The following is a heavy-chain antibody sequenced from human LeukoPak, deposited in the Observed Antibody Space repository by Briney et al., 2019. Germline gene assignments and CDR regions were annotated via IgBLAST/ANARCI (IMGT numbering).Heavy chain of an antibody. V-gene: IGHV3-23*01. D-gene: IGHD2-15*01. CDR1: GFTFSSSA. CDR2: ISNNGGYT. CDR3: ARGGAHRFDY. Sequence: PGGSLRLSCAASGFTFSSSAMSWVRQAPGKGLEWVSAISNNGGYTYYADSVQGRFTISRDNSKNTLFLQLNSLRAEDTAVYYCARGGAHRFDYWGQGTLVTVSS. J-gene: IGHJ4*02.